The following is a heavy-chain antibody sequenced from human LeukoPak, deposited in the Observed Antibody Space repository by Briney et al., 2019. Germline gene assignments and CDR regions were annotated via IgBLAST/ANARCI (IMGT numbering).Heavy chain of an antibody. Sequence: PGGSLRLSCAASGLTFSTSPMNWVRLAPGNRLEWVSTSGTSGDTYYADSVKGRFTISRDNSKSTLSLQMANLRVEDTAVYYCATKTPGNYPYGYWGQGTLVTVSP. CDR2: SGTSGDT. D-gene: IGHD3-22*01. CDR3: ATKTPGNYPYGY. J-gene: IGHJ4*02. CDR1: GLTFSTSP. V-gene: IGHV3-23*01.